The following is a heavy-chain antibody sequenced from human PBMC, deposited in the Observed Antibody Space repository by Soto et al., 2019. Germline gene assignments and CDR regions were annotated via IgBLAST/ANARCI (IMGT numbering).Heavy chain of an antibody. CDR3: ARDGYSTGSGYDGMDV. D-gene: IGHD3-10*01. CDR1: GYSFTSYW. Sequence: GESLKISCKGSGYSFTSYWIGWVRQMPGKGLEWMGIIYPGDSDTRYSPSFQGQVTISADKSISTAYLQWSSLKASDTAVYYRARDGYSTGSGYDGMDVWGQGTTVTVSS. V-gene: IGHV5-51*01. CDR2: IYPGDSDT. J-gene: IGHJ6*02.